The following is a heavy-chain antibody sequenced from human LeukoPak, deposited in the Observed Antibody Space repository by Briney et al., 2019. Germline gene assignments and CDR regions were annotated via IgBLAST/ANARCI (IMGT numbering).Heavy chain of an antibody. J-gene: IGHJ4*02. CDR1: GGTFSSYA. V-gene: IGHV1-69*05. D-gene: IGHD6-19*01. Sequence: ASVKVSCKASGGTFSSYAISWVRQAPGQGREWMGGIIPIFGTANSAQKLQGRVTITTDESTRTAYMELSSLRSEDTAVYYCARDSDSSGWATFDYWGKGTLVTVSS. CDR2: IIPIFGTA. CDR3: ARDSDSSGWATFDY.